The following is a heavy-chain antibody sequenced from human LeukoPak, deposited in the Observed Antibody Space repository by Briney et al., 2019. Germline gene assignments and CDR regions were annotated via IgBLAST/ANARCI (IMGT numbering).Heavy chain of an antibody. D-gene: IGHD3-10*01. Sequence: PGGSLRLSCAASGFTFSSYAMHWVRQAPGKGLEWVAVISYDVSNKYYADSVKGRFTISRDNSKNTLYLQMDSLRAEDKAVYYCARDQAITMVRGVSINGSPEFDYWGQGTLVTVSS. V-gene: IGHV3-30*14. CDR2: ISYDVSNK. CDR1: GFTFSSYA. CDR3: ARDQAITMVRGVSINGSPEFDY. J-gene: IGHJ4*02.